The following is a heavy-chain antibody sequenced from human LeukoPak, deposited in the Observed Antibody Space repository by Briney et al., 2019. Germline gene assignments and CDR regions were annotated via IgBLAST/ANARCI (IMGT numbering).Heavy chain of an antibody. V-gene: IGHV1-69*05. Sequence: SVKVSCKASGGTFSSYAISWGRQAPGQGVEWMGGIILIFGTANYAQKFQGRVTITTDESTSTAYMELSSLRSEDTAVYYCASIRGYSYGSFDYWGQGTLVTVSS. CDR1: GGTFSSYA. CDR3: ASIRGYSYGSFDY. CDR2: IILIFGTA. J-gene: IGHJ4*02. D-gene: IGHD5-18*01.